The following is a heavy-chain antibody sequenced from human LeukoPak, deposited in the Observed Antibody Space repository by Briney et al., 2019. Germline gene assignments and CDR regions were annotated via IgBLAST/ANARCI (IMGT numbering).Heavy chain of an antibody. V-gene: IGHV3-11*01. J-gene: IGHJ4*02. CDR3: AREETYYDILTGYHRPLYFDY. Sequence: GGSLRLSCAASGFTFSDYYMSWIRQAPGKGLEWVSYIGSSGSTIYYADSVKGRFTISRDNAKNSLYLQMNSLRAEDTAVYYCAREETYYDILTGYHRPLYFDYWGQGTLVTVSS. CDR2: IGSSGSTI. D-gene: IGHD3-9*01. CDR1: GFTFSDYY.